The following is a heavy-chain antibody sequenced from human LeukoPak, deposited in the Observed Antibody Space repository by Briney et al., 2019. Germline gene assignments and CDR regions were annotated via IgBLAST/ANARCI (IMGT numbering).Heavy chain of an antibody. CDR3: ARELSSGWYYFDY. D-gene: IGHD6-19*01. J-gene: IGHJ4*02. Sequence: PGGSLRLSCAASGFTFSTYWMSWVRLAPGKGLEWVANIKQDGSERYYVDSVKGRFTISRDNAKNSLYLQMNSLRAEDTAVYYCARELSSGWYYFDYWGQGTLVTVSS. V-gene: IGHV3-7*01. CDR2: IKQDGSER. CDR1: GFTFSTYW.